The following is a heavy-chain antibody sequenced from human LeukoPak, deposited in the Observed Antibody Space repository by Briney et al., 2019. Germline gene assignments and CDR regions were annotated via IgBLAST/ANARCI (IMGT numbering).Heavy chain of an antibody. D-gene: IGHD2-2*02. CDR2: FDPEDGET. J-gene: IGHJ5*02. CDR1: GYTLTELS. Sequence: ASVKVSCKVSGYTLTELSMHWVRQAPGKGLEWMGGFDPEDGETIYAQRFQGRVTMTEDASTDTAYMELSSLRSEDTAVYYCATIHLACSSTSCYMDWFDPWGQGTLVTVSS. CDR3: ATIHLACSSTSCYMDWFDP. V-gene: IGHV1-24*01.